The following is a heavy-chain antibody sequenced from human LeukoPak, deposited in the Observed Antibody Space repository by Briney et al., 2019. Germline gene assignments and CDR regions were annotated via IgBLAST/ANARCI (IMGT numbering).Heavy chain of an antibody. V-gene: IGHV4-4*07. D-gene: IGHD3-16*01. CDR1: GGSISSYY. CDR2: IYSSGST. Sequence: SETLSLTCTVSGGSISSYYWSWIRQPAGKGLEWIGRIYSSGSTNYNPSLKSRVTMSVDTSKIQFSLNLSSVTAADTAVYYCARAPTREGGGALFDYWGQGTLVTVSS. J-gene: IGHJ4*02. CDR3: ARAPTREGGGALFDY.